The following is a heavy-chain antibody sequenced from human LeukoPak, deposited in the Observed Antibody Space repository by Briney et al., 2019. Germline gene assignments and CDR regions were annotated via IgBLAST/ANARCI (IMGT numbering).Heavy chain of an antibody. CDR3: VRGGSNFDF. CDR1: GFTFSTFW. CDR2: IKEDGSEK. Sequence: GGSLRLSCAPSGFTFSTFWMSWVRQAPGKGLEWVANIKEDGSEKYYVDSVKGRFTIARGNAKNSLYLQMNSLKAEDTAVYYCVRGGSNFDFWGQGTLVTVSS. J-gene: IGHJ4*02. V-gene: IGHV3-7*04. D-gene: IGHD6-13*01.